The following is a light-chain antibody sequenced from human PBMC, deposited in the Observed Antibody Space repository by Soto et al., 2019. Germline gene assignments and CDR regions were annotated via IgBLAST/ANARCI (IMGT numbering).Light chain of an antibody. CDR1: SSDVGSYNL. V-gene: IGLV2-23*03. CDR3: RSYAGSSTVV. Sequence: QSVLTQPASVSGSPGQSITISCTGTSSDVGSYNLVSWYQQHPGKAPKLMIYEGSKRPSGVSNRFSGSKSGNTASLTISGLQREVEVDYLCRSYAGSSTVVFGGGTKVTVL. J-gene: IGLJ2*01. CDR2: EGS.